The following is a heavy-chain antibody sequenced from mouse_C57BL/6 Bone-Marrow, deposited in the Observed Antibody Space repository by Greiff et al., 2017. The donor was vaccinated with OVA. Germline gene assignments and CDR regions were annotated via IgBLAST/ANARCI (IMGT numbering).Heavy chain of an antibody. CDR2: IDPSDSYT. V-gene: IGHV1-69*01. D-gene: IGHD2-9*01. J-gene: IGHJ1*03. CDR1: GYTFTSYW. CDR3: ARRDSYYGYCDLYFGG. Sequence: QVQLQQPGAELVMPGASVKLSCKASGYTFTSYWMHWVKQRPGQGLEWIGEIDPSDSYTNYNQKFKGKSTLTVDKSSITAYMQLSSLTSEDSAVSYCARRDSYYGYCDLYFGGWGTAATVTVSS.